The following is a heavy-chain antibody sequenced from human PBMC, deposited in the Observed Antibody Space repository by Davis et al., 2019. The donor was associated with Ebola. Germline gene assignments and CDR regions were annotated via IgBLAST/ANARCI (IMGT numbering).Heavy chain of an antibody. Sequence: GESLKISCKTSGYSFTNLWIAWLRQMPGKGLEWMGIIYPDDSDTRYSPSFQGQVTISADKSISTAYLQWSSLKASDTAMYYCGIIYGDYEYYFDYWGQGTLVTVSS. V-gene: IGHV5-51*01. D-gene: IGHD4-17*01. CDR3: GIIYGDYEYYFDY. J-gene: IGHJ4*02. CDR2: IYPDDSDT. CDR1: GYSFTNLW.